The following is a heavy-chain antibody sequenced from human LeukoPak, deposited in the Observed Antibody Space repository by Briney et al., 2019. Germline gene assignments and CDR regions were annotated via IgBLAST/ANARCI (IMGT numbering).Heavy chain of an antibody. Sequence: PGGSLRLSCAASGFTFSSYAMHWVRQAPGKGLEWIGEINHSGSTNYNPSLKSRVTISVDTSKNQFSLKLSSVTAADTAVYYCARGRMDVAGYSSSWYSFKYYFDYWGQGTLVTVSS. CDR3: ARGRMDVAGYSSSWYSFKYYFDY. V-gene: IGHV4-34*01. J-gene: IGHJ4*02. D-gene: IGHD6-13*01. CDR1: GFTFSSYA. CDR2: INHSGST.